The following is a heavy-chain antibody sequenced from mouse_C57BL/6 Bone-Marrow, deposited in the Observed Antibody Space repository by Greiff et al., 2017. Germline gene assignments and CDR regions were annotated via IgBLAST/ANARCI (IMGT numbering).Heavy chain of an antibody. V-gene: IGHV14-1*01. CDR2: IDPEDGDT. CDR1: GFNIQDYY. D-gene: IGHD1-1*01. Sequence: VQLQQSGAELVRPGASVKLSCTASGFNIQDYYMHWVKQRPEQGLEWIGRIDPEDGDTEYAPKFQGKATMTADTSSNTAYLQLSSLTSEDTAVYYCTAFITTDAMDYWGQGTSVTVSS. J-gene: IGHJ4*01. CDR3: TAFITTDAMDY.